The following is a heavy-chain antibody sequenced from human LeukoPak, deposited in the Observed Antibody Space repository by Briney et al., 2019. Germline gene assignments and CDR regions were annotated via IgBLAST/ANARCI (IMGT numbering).Heavy chain of an antibody. CDR1: GGTFSSYA. V-gene: IGHV1-69*05. Sequence: GASVKVSCKASGGTFSSYAISWVRQAPGQGLEWMGGIIPIFGTANYAQKFQGRVTITTDESTSTAYMELSSLRSEDTAVYYCAGKIAAAGTRSAFDIWGQGTMVTVSS. J-gene: IGHJ3*02. CDR2: IIPIFGTA. D-gene: IGHD6-13*01. CDR3: AGKIAAAGTRSAFDI.